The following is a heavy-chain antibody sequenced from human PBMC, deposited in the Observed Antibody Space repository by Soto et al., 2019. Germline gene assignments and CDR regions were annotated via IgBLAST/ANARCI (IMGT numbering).Heavy chain of an antibody. V-gene: IGHV3-23*01. CDR2: ISGGGTAT. CDR1: GFTFRTYS. CDR3: AKTRLYDNNVYHRDGFDV. Sequence: EVKLLESGGGLVQPGGSLRLSCAASGFTFRTYSMSWVRQAPRKGLEWVSGISGGGTATYYTDSVKGRFTVSRDNSKDTVFLQMNTLRVEDTAVYYCAKTRLYDNNVYHRDGFDVWGPGTVVTVS. D-gene: IGHD3-22*01. J-gene: IGHJ3*01.